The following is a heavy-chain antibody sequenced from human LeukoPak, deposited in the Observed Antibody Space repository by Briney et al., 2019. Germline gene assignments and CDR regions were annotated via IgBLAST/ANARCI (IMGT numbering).Heavy chain of an antibody. CDR1: GYTFTGYY. V-gene: IGHV1-2*02. D-gene: IGHD3-3*01. J-gene: IGHJ4*02. Sequence: ASVKVSCKASGYTFTGYYMHWVRQAPGQGLEWMGWINPNSGGTNYAQKFQGRVTMTRDTSISTAYMELSRLRSDDTAVYYCARAGYDFGSGYYIYGLDYWGQGTLVTVSS. CDR3: ARAGYDFGSGYYIYGLDY. CDR2: INPNSGGT.